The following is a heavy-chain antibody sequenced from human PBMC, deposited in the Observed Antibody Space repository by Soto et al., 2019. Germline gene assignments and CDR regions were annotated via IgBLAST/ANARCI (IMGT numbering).Heavy chain of an antibody. J-gene: IGHJ5*02. D-gene: IGHD6-19*01. CDR2: MSYGGTT. Sequence: SETLSLTCTVFGGSSTNDNWYWGWIRQPPGKGLEWIGSMSYGGTTYYNPSLKTRISISVDTSRNQFSLSLRSVTAADTAVYYCARPQTGYSGGSQFDPWGQGTLVTGSS. V-gene: IGHV4-39*01. CDR1: GGSSTNDNWY. CDR3: ARPQTGYSGGSQFDP.